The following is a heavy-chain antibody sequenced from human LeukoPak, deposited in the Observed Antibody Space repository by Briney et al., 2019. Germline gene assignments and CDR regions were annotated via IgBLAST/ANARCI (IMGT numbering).Heavy chain of an antibody. D-gene: IGHD1-26*01. CDR1: GGTFSSYA. V-gene: IGHV1-69*01. Sequence: SVTVSCKASGGTFSSYAISWVRQAPGQGLEWMGGIIPIFGTANYAQKFQGRVTITADESTSTAYMELSSLKTEDTAVYYCTRSESGTYKGGFDLWGQGTLVTVSS. CDR2: IIPIFGTA. CDR3: TRSESGTYKGGFDL. J-gene: IGHJ4*02.